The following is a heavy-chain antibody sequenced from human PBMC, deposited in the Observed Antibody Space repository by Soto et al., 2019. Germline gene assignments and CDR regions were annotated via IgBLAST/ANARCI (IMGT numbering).Heavy chain of an antibody. CDR1: GGSISSSNW. J-gene: IGHJ4*02. V-gene: IGHV4-4*02. D-gene: IGHD6-13*01. CDR3: ARWGYSSSWRYFDY. CDR2: IYHSGST. Sequence: QVQLQESGPGLVKPSGTLSLTCAVSGGSISSSNWWSWVRQPPGKGLEWIGEIYHSGSTNYNPSLKSRVTISLDTSKHQFSLKLSSVTAADTAVYYCARWGYSSSWRYFDYWGQGTLFTVSS.